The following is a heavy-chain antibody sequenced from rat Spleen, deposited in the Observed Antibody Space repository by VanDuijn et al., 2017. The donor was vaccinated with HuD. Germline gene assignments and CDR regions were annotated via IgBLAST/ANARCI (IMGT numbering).Heavy chain of an antibody. CDR1: GFTSTSFP. CDR2: ISASGGST. CDR3: TTWDYYDNRFDY. J-gene: IGHJ2*01. V-gene: IGHV5-46*01. Sequence: EVQLVESGGGLVQPGGSMKLSCAVSGFTSTSFPVAWVRQAPTKGLEWVATISASGGSTYFRDSVKGRFTISRDVTKTTLYLQMSSLRSEETATYYCTTWDYYDNRFDYWGQGVMVTVSS. D-gene: IGHD1-6*01.